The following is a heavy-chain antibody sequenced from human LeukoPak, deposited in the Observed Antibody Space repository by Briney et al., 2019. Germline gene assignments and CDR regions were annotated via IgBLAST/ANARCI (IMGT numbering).Heavy chain of an antibody. V-gene: IGHV1-8*01. CDR1: GYSLTNYD. D-gene: IGHD4-23*01. J-gene: IGHJ5*02. CDR2: MKPKSDET. Sequence: ASVKVSCKASGYSLTNYDINWVRQATGQGLEWMGWMKPKSDETGYAQKFQGRAIMTRDTSTNTAYMELRSLTSEDTAVYYCARDYGGNSGWFDPWGQGTVVTVSS. CDR3: ARDYGGNSGWFDP.